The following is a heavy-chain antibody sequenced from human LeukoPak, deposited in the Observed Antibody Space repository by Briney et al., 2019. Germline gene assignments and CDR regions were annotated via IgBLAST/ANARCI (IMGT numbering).Heavy chain of an antibody. D-gene: IGHD1-1*01. CDR1: GYSFTSYW. Sequence: GESLKISCKGSGYSFTSYWIGWVRQMPGKGLEWMGIIYPGDSDTRYSPSFQGQVTISADKSISTAYLQWSSLKASDTAMYYCARPVQLERHGYYYYYMDVWGKGTTVTVSS. V-gene: IGHV5-51*01. CDR3: ARPVQLERHGYYYYYMDV. J-gene: IGHJ6*03. CDR2: IYPGDSDT.